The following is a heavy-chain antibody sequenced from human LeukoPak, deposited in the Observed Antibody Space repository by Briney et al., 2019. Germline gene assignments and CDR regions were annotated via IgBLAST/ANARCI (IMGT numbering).Heavy chain of an antibody. CDR2: IRPSGGST. D-gene: IGHD3-10*01. V-gene: IGHV3-23*01. CDR3: AKERLYYYGSGSGDFDY. J-gene: IGHJ4*02. CDR1: GFTFSSYD. Sequence: GGSLRLSCAASGFTFSSYDMTWVRQAPGRGLEWVSSIRPSGGSTYYADSVKGRFTISRDNSKNTLYLQMNSLRAEDTAVYYCAKERLYYYGSGSGDFDYWGQGTLVTVSS.